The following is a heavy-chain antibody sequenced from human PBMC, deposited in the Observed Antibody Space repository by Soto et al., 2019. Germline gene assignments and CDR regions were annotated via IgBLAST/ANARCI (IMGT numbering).Heavy chain of an antibody. Sequence: QEQLVESGGDVVQPGGSLRLSCAASGFTLTRHDMHWVRQAPGKGLEWVAVLSYDGIAKYYADSVKGRFTISRDNSKNTLYLQMNSLRVEDTALYYCVKGGWYGSSSPSDRWGQGTLVTVSS. CDR3: VKGGWYGSSSPSDR. CDR1: GFTLTRHD. D-gene: IGHD6-6*01. CDR2: LSYDGIAK. J-gene: IGHJ5*02. V-gene: IGHV3-30*18.